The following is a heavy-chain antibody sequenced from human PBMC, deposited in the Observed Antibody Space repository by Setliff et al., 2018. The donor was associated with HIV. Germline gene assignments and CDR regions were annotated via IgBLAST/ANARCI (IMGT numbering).Heavy chain of an antibody. CDR1: GFTFSDHY. CDR3: ARDDPLTPGGGYFDY. D-gene: IGHD3-16*01. Sequence: GWSLRLSCAASGFTFSDHYMTWIRQAPGKGLEWISFISSGRIYTNYADSVKGRFTISRDDAKNSLYLEMNSLRVEDTAVYYCARDDPLTPGGGYFDYWGQGTLVTVSS. V-gene: IGHV3-11*05. CDR2: ISSGRIYT. J-gene: IGHJ4*02.